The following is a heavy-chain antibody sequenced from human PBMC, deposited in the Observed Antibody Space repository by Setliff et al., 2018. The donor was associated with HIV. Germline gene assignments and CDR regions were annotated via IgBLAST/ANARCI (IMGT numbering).Heavy chain of an antibody. D-gene: IGHD3-10*01. CDR3: ARVWFGTDYYYYMDV. V-gene: IGHV1-8*02. Sequence: ASVKVSCKASGYTLTSYEINWVRQATGQGLEWMGWMNPNSGDTGYAQKFQGRVTMTTDTSTSTVYMELRSLRSDDTAVYYCARVWFGTDYYYYMDVWGKGTTVTVSS. CDR2: MNPNSGDT. CDR1: GYTLTSYE. J-gene: IGHJ6*03.